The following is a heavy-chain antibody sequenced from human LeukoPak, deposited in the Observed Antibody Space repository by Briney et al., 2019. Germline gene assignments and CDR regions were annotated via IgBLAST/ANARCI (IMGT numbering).Heavy chain of an antibody. CDR1: GFTFSSYA. Sequence: PGGSLRPSCAASGFTFSSYAMSWVRQAPGKGLEWVSAISGSGGSTYYADSVKGRFTISRDNSKNTLYLQMNSLRAEDTAVYYCAKYAVDYSNYVRPRYYFDYWGQGTLVTVSS. CDR2: ISGSGGST. CDR3: AKYAVDYSNYVRPRYYFDY. J-gene: IGHJ4*02. V-gene: IGHV3-23*01. D-gene: IGHD4-11*01.